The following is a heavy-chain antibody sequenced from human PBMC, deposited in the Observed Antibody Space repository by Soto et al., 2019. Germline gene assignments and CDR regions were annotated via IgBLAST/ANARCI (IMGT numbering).Heavy chain of an antibody. D-gene: IGHD6-19*01. CDR3: AKARKVAGTPSDL. CDR2: ISGSGGST. CDR1: GFTFSSYA. Sequence: EVQLLESGGGLVQPGGSLRLSCAASGFTFSSYAMRWVRQAPGKGLEWVSAISGSGGSTYYADSVKGRFTISRDNSKNTLYLQMNSLRAEDTAVYYCAKARKVAGTPSDLWGRGTLVTVSS. V-gene: IGHV3-23*01. J-gene: IGHJ2*01.